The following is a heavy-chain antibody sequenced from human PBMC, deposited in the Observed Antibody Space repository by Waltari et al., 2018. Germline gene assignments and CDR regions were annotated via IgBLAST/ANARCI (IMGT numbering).Heavy chain of an antibody. CDR3: ARVRDGYNYSIDY. CDR2: IYYSGIT. V-gene: IGHV4-39*07. D-gene: IGHD5-12*01. Sequence: QLQLQESGPGLVKPSETLSLTCTVSGGSISSSSYYWGWIRQPPGKGLEWIGSIYYSGITYYNPSLKSRVTISVDTSKNQFSLKLSSVTAADTAVYYCARVRDGYNYSIDYWGQGTLVTVSS. CDR1: GGSISSSSYY. J-gene: IGHJ4*02.